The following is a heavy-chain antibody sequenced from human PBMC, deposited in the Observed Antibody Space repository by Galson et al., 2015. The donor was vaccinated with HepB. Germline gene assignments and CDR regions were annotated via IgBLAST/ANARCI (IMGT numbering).Heavy chain of an antibody. V-gene: IGHV3-73*01. D-gene: IGHD6-13*01. CDR2: IRNKANNYAT. Sequence: SLRLSCAASGFIFSGSAVHWVRQGSGKGLEWVGRIRNKANNYATVYAASVKGRFTISRDDSNNTAYLQMNSLKIDDTAVHYCGAGRAAAADYWGQGTLVSVSS. CDR3: GAGRAAAADY. J-gene: IGHJ4*02. CDR1: GFIFSGSA.